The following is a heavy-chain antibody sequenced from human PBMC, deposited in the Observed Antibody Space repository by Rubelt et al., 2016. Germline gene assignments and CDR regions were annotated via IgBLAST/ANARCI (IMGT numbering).Heavy chain of an antibody. CDR3: ARCSSSDCQGFDL. CDR2: IYYSGTT. V-gene: IGHV4-28*01. D-gene: IGHD6-19*01. J-gene: IGHJ2*01. Sequence: QVQLQESGPGLVKPSDTLSLTCAVSGYSISSTNWWGWIRQPPGKGLEWIGYIYYSGTTYYNPSLTSRVTMSLETSKNQFSLSLSSVTAVGTAVYYCARCSSSDCQGFDLWGRGTLVTVSS. CDR1: GYSISSTNW.